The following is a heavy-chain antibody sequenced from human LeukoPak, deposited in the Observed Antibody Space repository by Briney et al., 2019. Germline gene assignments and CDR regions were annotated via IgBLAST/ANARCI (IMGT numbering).Heavy chain of an antibody. D-gene: IGHD6-13*01. CDR1: GYTFTGYY. CDR2: LNPNSGGT. V-gene: IGHV1-2*02. CDR3: ARGLLPPGYSSSRNWFDP. Sequence: GASVKVSCKASGYTFTGYYMHWVRQAPGQGLEWMGWLNPNSGGTNYAQKFQGRVTMTRDTSISTAYMELSRLRSDDTAVYYCARGLLPPGYSSSRNWFDPWGQGTLVTVSS. J-gene: IGHJ5*02.